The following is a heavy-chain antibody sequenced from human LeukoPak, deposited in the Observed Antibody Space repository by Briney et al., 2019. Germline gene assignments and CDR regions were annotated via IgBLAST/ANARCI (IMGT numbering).Heavy chain of an antibody. CDR2: INHSGST. CDR1: GGSFSGYY. CDR3: ARNYGSGSYYAPGY. Sequence: SETLSLTCAVYGGSFSGYYWSWIRQPPGKGLEWIGEINHSGSTNYNPSLKSRVTISVDTSKNQFSLKLSSVTAADTAVYYCARNYGSGSYYAPGYWGQGTLVTVSS. D-gene: IGHD3-10*01. J-gene: IGHJ4*02. V-gene: IGHV4-34*01.